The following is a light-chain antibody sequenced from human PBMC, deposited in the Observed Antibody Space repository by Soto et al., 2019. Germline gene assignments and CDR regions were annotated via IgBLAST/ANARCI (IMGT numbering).Light chain of an antibody. Sequence: DVVMTQSPHALPVTLGQPASISCRSSQSLVSSDGNTYLNWFQQRPGQSPRRLIYKVSNRDSGVPDRFSGSGSGTDFTLKISRVEADDVGVYYCMQGIYWPYTFGQGTKLEIK. CDR3: MQGIYWPYT. J-gene: IGKJ2*01. CDR2: KVS. CDR1: QSLVSSDGNTY. V-gene: IGKV2-30*01.